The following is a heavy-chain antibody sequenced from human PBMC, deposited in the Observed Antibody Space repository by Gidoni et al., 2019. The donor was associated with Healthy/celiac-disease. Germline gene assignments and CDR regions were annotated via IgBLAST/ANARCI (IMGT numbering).Heavy chain of an antibody. V-gene: IGHV3-15*07. J-gene: IGHJ4*02. CDR1: GFTFSNAW. Sequence: EVQLVESGGGLVKPGGSRRLSCAASGFTFSNAWMNWFRQAPGKGLEWVGRIKSKTDGGTTDYAAPVEGRFTISRDDSKNTLYLQMNSLKTEDTAVYYCTTEYDSSGYYSTGHFDYWGQGTLVTVSS. CDR3: TTEYDSSGYYSTGHFDY. CDR2: IKSKTDGGTT. D-gene: IGHD3-22*01.